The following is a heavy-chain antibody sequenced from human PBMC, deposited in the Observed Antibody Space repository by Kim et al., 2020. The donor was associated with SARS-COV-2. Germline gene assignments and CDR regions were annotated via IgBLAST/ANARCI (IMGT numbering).Heavy chain of an antibody. V-gene: IGHV1-69*13. CDR3: ARDKGMVAAHGPYYYYYYGMDV. J-gene: IGHJ6*02. CDR2: IIPIFGTA. CDR1: GGTFSSYA. Sequence: SVKVSCKASGGTFSSYAISWVRQAPGQGLEWMGGIIPIFGTANYAQKFQGRVTITADESTSTAYMELSSLRSEDTAVYYCARDKGMVAAHGPYYYYYYGMDVWGQGTTVTVSS. D-gene: IGHD2-15*01.